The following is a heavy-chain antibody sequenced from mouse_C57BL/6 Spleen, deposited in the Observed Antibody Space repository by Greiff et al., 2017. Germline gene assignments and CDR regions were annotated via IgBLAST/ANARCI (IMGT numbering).Heavy chain of an antibody. Sequence: QVQLQQSGPGLVQPSQSLSITCTVSGFSLTSYGVHWVRQSPGTGLEWLGVIWSGGSTDYNAAFISRLSIRKDNSKSQVFFKMNRLQADDTAIYYCARGNILIYYGNYWYFDVWGTGTTVTVSS. D-gene: IGHD2-1*01. CDR2: IWSGGST. V-gene: IGHV2-2*01. J-gene: IGHJ1*03. CDR3: ARGNILIYYGNYWYFDV. CDR1: GFSLTSYG.